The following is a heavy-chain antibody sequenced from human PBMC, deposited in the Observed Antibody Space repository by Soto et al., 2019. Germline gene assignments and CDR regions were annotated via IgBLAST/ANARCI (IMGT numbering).Heavy chain of an antibody. D-gene: IGHD1-26*01. Sequence: QVQLQESGPGLVKPSQTLSLTCTVSGGSISSGGYYWSWIRQHPVTVLEWIGYIYYSGSTYYNPSLQSRVTISVDTSKNQFSLKLSSVTAADTAVYYCARGGGSYDRNWFDPWGQGTLVTVSS. CDR2: IYYSGST. J-gene: IGHJ5*02. V-gene: IGHV4-31*03. CDR1: GGSISSGGYY. CDR3: ARGGGSYDRNWFDP.